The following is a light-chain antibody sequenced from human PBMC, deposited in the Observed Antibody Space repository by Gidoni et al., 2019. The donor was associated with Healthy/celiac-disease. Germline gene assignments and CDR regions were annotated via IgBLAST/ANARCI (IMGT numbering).Light chain of an antibody. V-gene: IGLV3-19*01. CDR3: TSRDSSGNHVV. CDR2: GTT. Sequence: SSELTQDPAVSVALGQTVRVTCQGDSLRSYYASWYQQQPGQAPGLVLYGTTPRPSGIPDRFSGSTSVTTASLTITGAQAEDAADYYCTSRDSSGNHVVFGGGTKLTVL. J-gene: IGLJ2*01. CDR1: SLRSYY.